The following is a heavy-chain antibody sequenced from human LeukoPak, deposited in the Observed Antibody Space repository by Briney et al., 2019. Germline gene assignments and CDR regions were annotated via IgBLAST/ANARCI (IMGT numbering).Heavy chain of an antibody. CDR1: GASISSYS. CDR3: ARDSTRGPNNWFDP. CDR2: IYFSGST. V-gene: IGHV4-59*01. Sequence: SETLSLTCTVSGASISSYSWSWIRRPPGKGLQWIGYIYFSGSTKYNPSLKSRLTISAATSRNQSSLKLSSVTAADTAVYYCARDSTRGPNNWFDPWGQGTLVTVSS. J-gene: IGHJ5*02. D-gene: IGHD1-1*01.